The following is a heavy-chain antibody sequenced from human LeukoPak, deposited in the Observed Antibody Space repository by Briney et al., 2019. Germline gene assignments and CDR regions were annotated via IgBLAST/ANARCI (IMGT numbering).Heavy chain of an antibody. V-gene: IGHV4-34*01. Sequence: SETLSLTCAVYGGSFSGYYWSWIRQPPGKGLEWIGEINHSGSTYYNPSLKSRVTISVDTSKNQFSLKLSSVTAADTAVYYCARHAGHRVLLWFGEIFSHFDYWGQGTLVTVSS. D-gene: IGHD3-10*01. CDR1: GGSFSGYY. J-gene: IGHJ4*02. CDR2: INHSGST. CDR3: ARHAGHRVLLWFGEIFSHFDY.